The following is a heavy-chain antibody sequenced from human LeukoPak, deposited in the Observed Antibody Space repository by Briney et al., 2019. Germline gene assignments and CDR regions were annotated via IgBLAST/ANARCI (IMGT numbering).Heavy chain of an antibody. CDR1: GFTFSSYR. V-gene: IGHV3-21*01. CDR2: ISSSSSYI. Sequence: TGGSLRLSCAVSGFTFSSYRMNWVRQAPGKGLEWVSSISSSSSYIYYADSVKGRFTISRDNAKNSLYLQMNSLRAEDTAVYYCARDLIVGATDYWGQGTLVTVSS. D-gene: IGHD1-26*01. J-gene: IGHJ4*02. CDR3: ARDLIVGATDY.